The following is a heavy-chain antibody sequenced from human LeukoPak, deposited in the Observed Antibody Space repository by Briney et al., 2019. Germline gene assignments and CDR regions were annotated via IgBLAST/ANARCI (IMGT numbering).Heavy chain of an antibody. J-gene: IGHJ4*02. CDR2: INHSGST. Sequence: PSETLSLTCAVYGGSFSGYYWSWIRQPPGKGLEWIGEINHSGSTNYNPSLKSRVTISVDTSKNQFSLKLSSVTAADTAVYYCARAGGCSYPEPFDYWGQGTLVTVSS. D-gene: IGHD5-18*01. CDR3: ARAGGCSYPEPFDY. V-gene: IGHV4-34*01. CDR1: GGSFSGYY.